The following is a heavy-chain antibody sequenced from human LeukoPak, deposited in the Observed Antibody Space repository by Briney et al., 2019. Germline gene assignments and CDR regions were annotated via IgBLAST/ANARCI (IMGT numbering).Heavy chain of an antibody. CDR2: IIPIFGTA. Sequence: SVKVSCKASGGTFSSYAISWVRQAPGQGLEWMGGIIPIFGTANYAQKFQGRVTITTDESTSTAYMELSSLRSEDTAVYYCARGDIVVVPAAIRVDYYYYYMDVWGKGTTATVSS. J-gene: IGHJ6*03. CDR3: ARGDIVVVPAAIRVDYYYYYMDV. V-gene: IGHV1-69*05. CDR1: GGTFSSYA. D-gene: IGHD2-2*02.